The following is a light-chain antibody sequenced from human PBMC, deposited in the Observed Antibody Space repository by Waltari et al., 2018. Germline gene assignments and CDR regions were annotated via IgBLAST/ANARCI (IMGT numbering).Light chain of an antibody. CDR3: SSYAGSNNLV. V-gene: IGLV2-8*01. CDR1: SSDVGGYKY. CDR2: EVS. J-gene: IGLJ3*02. Sequence: QSALTQPPSASGSPGQSVTISCTGTSSDVGGYKYFSWYQQHPGKAPKVMIYEVSKRPSGVPDRFSGSKSGNTASLTVSGLQAEDEADYYCSSYAGSNNLVFGGGTKLTVL.